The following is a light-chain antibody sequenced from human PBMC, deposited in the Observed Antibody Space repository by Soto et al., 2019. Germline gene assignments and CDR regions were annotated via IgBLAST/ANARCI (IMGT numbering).Light chain of an antibody. CDR1: QSVSNN. Sequence: EIVLTQSPGTLSLSPGERATLSCRASQSVSNNYLAWYQQKPGQAPRLLIYGASTRATGIPARFSGSGSETEFTLTISSLQAEDSAVYFCQQYNNWPTWTFGQGTKVDNK. V-gene: IGKV3-15*01. CDR2: GAS. J-gene: IGKJ1*01. CDR3: QQYNNWPTWT.